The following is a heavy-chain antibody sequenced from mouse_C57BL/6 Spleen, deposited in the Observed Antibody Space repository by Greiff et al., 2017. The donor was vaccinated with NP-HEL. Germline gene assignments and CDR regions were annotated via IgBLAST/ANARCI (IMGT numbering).Heavy chain of an antibody. V-gene: IGHV5-17*01. D-gene: IGHD1-1*01. CDR1: GFTFSDYG. CDR3: ARTPYYYGSSSYAMDY. J-gene: IGHJ4*01. CDR2: ISSGSSTI. Sequence: DVMLVESGGGLVKPGGSLKLSCAASGFTFSDYGMHWVRQAPEKGLEWVAYISSGSSTIYYADTVKGRFTISRDNAKNTLFLQMTSLRSEDTAMYYCARTPYYYGSSSYAMDYWGQGTSVTVSS.